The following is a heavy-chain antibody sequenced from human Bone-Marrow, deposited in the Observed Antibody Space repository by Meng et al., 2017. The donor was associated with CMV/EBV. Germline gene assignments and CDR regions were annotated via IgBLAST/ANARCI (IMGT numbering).Heavy chain of an antibody. D-gene: IGHD2-2*01. CDR2: MNPNSGNT. CDR3: ASNFEDIVVVPAIFDY. J-gene: IGHJ4*02. V-gene: IGHV1-8*01. Sequence: ASVKVSCKASGYTFTSYDINWVRQATGQGLEWMGWMNPNSGNTGYAQKFQGRVTMTRNTSISTAYMELSSLTSEDTAVYYCASNFEDIVVVPAIFDYWGQGTLVTVSS. CDR1: GYTFTSYD.